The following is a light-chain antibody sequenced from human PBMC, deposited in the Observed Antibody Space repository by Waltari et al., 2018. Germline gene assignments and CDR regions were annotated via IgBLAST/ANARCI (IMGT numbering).Light chain of an antibody. Sequence: QSVLTQPPSVSGAPGQRVTISCSGTKSNLGADFAVPWYQQVPGTAPKLLLHSFSNRPSGVSDRFSGFKSGASASLVITGLQAEDEAMYYCQSYDTTLSAVVFGGGTRLTV. CDR2: SFS. V-gene: IGLV1-40*01. CDR1: KSNLGADFA. J-gene: IGLJ2*01. CDR3: QSYDTTLSAVV.